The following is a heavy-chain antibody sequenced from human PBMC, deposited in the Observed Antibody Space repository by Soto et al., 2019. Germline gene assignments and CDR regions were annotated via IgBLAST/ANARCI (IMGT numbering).Heavy chain of an antibody. CDR1: GFTFSIHA. CDR3: ARDARNADYDY. V-gene: IGHV3-48*02. Sequence: EVQLVKSGGGLVQPGGSLRLSCEVSGFTFSIHAMNWVRQAPGKGLEWVAYIHGTRSIIYYADSVKGRFTISRDNAKNSLFLQMDSLRDEDTAVYYCARDARNADYDYWGQGTLVTVSS. CDR2: IHGTRSII. J-gene: IGHJ4*02. D-gene: IGHD3-16*01.